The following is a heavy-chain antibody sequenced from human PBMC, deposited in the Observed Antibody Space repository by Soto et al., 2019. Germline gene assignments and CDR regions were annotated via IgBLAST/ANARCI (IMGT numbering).Heavy chain of an antibody. Sequence: SETLSLTCAVSGASISGGGNSWNWIRQPPGKGLEWIGYVHHTGSTYYTPSLKSRVTISLDRSKNQFSLKLTSVTAADTAVYYCARTDVYTSRGDYFDSWGQGALVTVSS. J-gene: IGHJ4*02. CDR3: ARTDVYTSRGDYFDS. D-gene: IGHD1-20*01. CDR1: GASISGGGNS. CDR2: VHHTGST. V-gene: IGHV4-30-2*01.